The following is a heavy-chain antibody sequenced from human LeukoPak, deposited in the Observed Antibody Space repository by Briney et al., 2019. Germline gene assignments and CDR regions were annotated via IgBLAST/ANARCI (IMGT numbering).Heavy chain of an antibody. Sequence: GESLKISCKGSGYNFTTYWIGWVREMPGKGVEWMGIIYPGDSDTSYSPSFQGQVTISADKSISTAYLQWSSLKDSDSAMYYCARPNLWFGEFYGFDPWGQGTLVTVSS. J-gene: IGHJ5*02. CDR3: ARPNLWFGEFYGFDP. V-gene: IGHV5-51*01. CDR1: GYNFTTYW. D-gene: IGHD3-10*01. CDR2: IYPGDSDT.